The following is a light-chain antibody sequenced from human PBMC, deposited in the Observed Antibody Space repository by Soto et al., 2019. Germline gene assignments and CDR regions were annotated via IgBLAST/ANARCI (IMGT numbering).Light chain of an antibody. CDR1: QSVSSSY. V-gene: IGKV3-20*01. J-gene: IGKJ5*01. CDR2: GAS. Sequence: EIVLTQSPGTLYLSPGERATLSCRASQSVSSSYLAWYQQKPGQAPRLLIYGASSRATGIPDRFSGSGSGTDFTLTISGLHSDDSAVYFCQQYNNWPFSFAQGTRLEI. CDR3: QQYNNWPFS.